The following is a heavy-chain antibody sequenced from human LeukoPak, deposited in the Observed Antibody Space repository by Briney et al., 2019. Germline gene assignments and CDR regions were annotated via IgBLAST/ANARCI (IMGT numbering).Heavy chain of an antibody. V-gene: IGHV1-2*02. CDR3: ARDYVGDNWFDP. D-gene: IGHD3-16*01. Sequence: ASVKVSCKASGYTFTDYYMHWVRQAPGQGLEWMGWIIPNSGGTNYAQKFQGRVTMTRDTSISTAYMELSRLRSDDTAVYYCARDYVGDNWFDPWGKGTLVTVSS. CDR1: GYTFTDYY. J-gene: IGHJ5*02. CDR2: IIPNSGGT.